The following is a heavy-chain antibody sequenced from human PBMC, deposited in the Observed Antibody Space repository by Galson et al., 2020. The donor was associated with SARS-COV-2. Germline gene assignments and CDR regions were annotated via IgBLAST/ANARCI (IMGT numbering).Heavy chain of an antibody. V-gene: IGHV4-59*02. CDR2: IYSIGGT. J-gene: IGHJ4*02. CDR3: ARIRSGWPIDY. Sequence: SETLSLTCSVSGGSVSSFFWSWIRQFPGKKLEWKGYIYSIGGTSYNPSLKSRITITRDMSRNQFSLKLSSVTAADTAVYYCARIRSGWPIDYWGQGALVTVSS. D-gene: IGHD6-19*01. CDR1: GGSVSSFF.